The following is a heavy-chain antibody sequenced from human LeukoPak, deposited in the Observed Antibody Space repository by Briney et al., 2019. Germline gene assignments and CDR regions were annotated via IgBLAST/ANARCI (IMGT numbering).Heavy chain of an antibody. D-gene: IGHD6-13*01. Sequence: PSETLSLTCTVSGGSISSSSYYWGWIRQPPGKGLEWIGSIYYSGSTYYNPSLKSRVTISVDTSKNQFPLKLSSVTAADTAVYYCASIAAAIDPFDYWGQGTLVTVSS. CDR3: ASIAAAIDPFDY. J-gene: IGHJ4*02. CDR2: IYYSGST. V-gene: IGHV4-39*01. CDR1: GGSISSSSYY.